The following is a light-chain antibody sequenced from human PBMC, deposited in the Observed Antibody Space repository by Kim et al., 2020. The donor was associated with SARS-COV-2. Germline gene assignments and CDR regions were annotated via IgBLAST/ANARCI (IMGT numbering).Light chain of an antibody. J-gene: IGLJ2*01. CDR1: LGDKY. CDR3: QAWDTPVV. Sequence: LGDKYVCWYQQKPGQPPVLVIYQDKTRPSGIPARFSGSNSGNPATLTISGTQAMDEADYYCQAWDTPVVFGGGTKLTVL. CDR2: QDK. V-gene: IGLV3-1*01.